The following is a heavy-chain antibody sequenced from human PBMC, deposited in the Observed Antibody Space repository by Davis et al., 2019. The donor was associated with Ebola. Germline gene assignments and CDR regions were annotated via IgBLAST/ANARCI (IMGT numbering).Heavy chain of an antibody. V-gene: IGHV4-38-2*02. CDR2: IYHSGST. J-gene: IGHJ6*04. Sequence: SETLSLTCTVSDYSISTGYYWGWIRQPPGKGLGWIGTIYHSGSTYYNPSLESRVTISLDTSKNQFSLKLSSVTAADTAVYYCAREELLWFGELLYRYYYGMDVWGKGTTVTVSS. CDR3: AREELLWFGELLYRYYYGMDV. D-gene: IGHD3-10*01. CDR1: DYSISTGYY.